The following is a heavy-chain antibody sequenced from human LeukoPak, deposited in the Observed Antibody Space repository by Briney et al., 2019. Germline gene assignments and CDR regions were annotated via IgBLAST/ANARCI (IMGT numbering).Heavy chain of an antibody. CDR2: ISGSGGST. CDR3: VKGDIAVAVYYFDY. J-gene: IGHJ4*02. V-gene: IGHV3-23*01. CDR1: GFTFSSYA. D-gene: IGHD6-19*01. Sequence: GGSLRLSCAPSGFTFSSYAMSWVRQAPGKGLEWVSAISGSGGSTYYADSVKGRFTISRDNSKNTLYLQMSSLRAEDTAVYYCVKGDIAVAVYYFDYWGRGTLVTVSS.